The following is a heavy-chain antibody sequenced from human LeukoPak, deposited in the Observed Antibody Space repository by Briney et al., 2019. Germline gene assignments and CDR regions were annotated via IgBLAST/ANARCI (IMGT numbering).Heavy chain of an antibody. Sequence: ASVKLSCKVSGYTFTDYYMHWVQQAPGKGLEWMGLVDPEDGETIYAEKFQGRVTITADTSTDTAYVELSSLRSEDTAVYYCATENERGSSGYYHFDYWGQGTLVTVSS. V-gene: IGHV1-69-2*01. CDR3: ATENERGSSGYYHFDY. CDR2: VDPEDGET. CDR1: GYTFTDYY. D-gene: IGHD3-22*01. J-gene: IGHJ4*02.